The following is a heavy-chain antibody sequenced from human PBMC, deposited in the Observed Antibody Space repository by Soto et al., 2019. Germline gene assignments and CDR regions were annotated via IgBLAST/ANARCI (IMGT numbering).Heavy chain of an antibody. CDR1: GFTFSSYA. CDR3: AKDRNFRIKNDY. CDR2: ISGSGGST. J-gene: IGHJ4*02. V-gene: IGHV3-23*01. Sequence: EVQLLESGGGLVQPGGSLRLSCAASGFTFSSYAMSWVRQAPGKGLEWVSAISGSGGSTYYADSVKGRFTISRDNSKNTLYLQLNSLRAEDTAVYYGAKDRNFRIKNDYWGQGTLVTVCS.